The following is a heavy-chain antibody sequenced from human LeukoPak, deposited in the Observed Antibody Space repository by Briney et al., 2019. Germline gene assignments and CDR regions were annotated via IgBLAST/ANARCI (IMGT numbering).Heavy chain of an antibody. J-gene: IGHJ5*02. V-gene: IGHV4-59*08. Sequence: SETLSLTCTVSGGSISSYYWSWIRQPPGKGLEWIGYIYYSGSTNYNPSLKSRVTISVATSKNQFSLKLSSVTAADTAVYYCASSSCGGDCYRLDHWGQGTLVTVSS. D-gene: IGHD2-21*02. CDR2: IYYSGST. CDR1: GGSISSYY. CDR3: ASSSCGGDCYRLDH.